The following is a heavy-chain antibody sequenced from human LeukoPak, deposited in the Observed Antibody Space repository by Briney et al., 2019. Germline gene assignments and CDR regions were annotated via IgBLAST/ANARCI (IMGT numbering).Heavy chain of an antibody. V-gene: IGHV3-7*01. CDR3: ARDLSPMSSGSYDRSYYFDY. CDR2: IKQDGSEK. J-gene: IGHJ4*02. Sequence: PGGSPRLSCAASGFTFSNYWMSWVRQAPGKGLEWVANIKQDGSEKYVDSVRGRFTVSRDNADNSLYLQMNSLRAEDTAKYYCARDLSPMSSGSYDRSYYFDYWGQGTLVTVSS. CDR1: GFTFSNYW. D-gene: IGHD1-26*01.